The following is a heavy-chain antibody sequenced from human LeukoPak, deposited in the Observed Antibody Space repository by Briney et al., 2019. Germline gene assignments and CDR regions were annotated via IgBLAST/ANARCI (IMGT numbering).Heavy chain of an antibody. Sequence: PSETLSLTCTVSGGSISGYYWSWIRQPPGKGLEYIGFIFYSGNTNYNPSLTSRVTISLDTSKNQSSLNLSSVTAADTAVYYCARGQRGWEPDYWGQGTLVTVSS. V-gene: IGHV4-59*01. CDR2: IFYSGNT. D-gene: IGHD1-26*01. CDR1: GGSISGYY. CDR3: ARGQRGWEPDY. J-gene: IGHJ4*02.